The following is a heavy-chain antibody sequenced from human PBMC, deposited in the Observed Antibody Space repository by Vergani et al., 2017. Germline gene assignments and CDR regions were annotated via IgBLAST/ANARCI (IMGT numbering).Heavy chain of an antibody. CDR2: IYYSGST. Sequence: QVQLQESGPGLVKPSETLSLTCTVSGGSVSSGSYYWSWIRQPAGKGLEWIGYIYYSGSTNYNPSLKSRVTISVDTSKNQFSLKLSSVTAADTAVYYCARLEVAVAGSFDYWGQGTLVTVSS. CDR3: ARLEVAVAGSFDY. V-gene: IGHV4-61*10. J-gene: IGHJ4*02. D-gene: IGHD6-19*01. CDR1: GGSVSSGSYY.